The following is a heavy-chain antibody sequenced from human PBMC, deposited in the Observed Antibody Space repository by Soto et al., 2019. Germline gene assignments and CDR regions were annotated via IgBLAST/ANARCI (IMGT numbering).Heavy chain of an antibody. J-gene: IGHJ6*02. Sequence: SETLSLTCAVSGASISRGGSSWSWIRQAPGAGLEWIGYIYHNGITNYNPSLKSRVTISVDKSQNQFSLSLNFVTAADTAVYYCARGLAVRGSYGLDVWGQGTTVTVSS. CDR3: ARGLAVRGSYGLDV. D-gene: IGHD3-10*01. CDR1: GASISRGGSS. CDR2: IYHNGIT. V-gene: IGHV4-30-2*01.